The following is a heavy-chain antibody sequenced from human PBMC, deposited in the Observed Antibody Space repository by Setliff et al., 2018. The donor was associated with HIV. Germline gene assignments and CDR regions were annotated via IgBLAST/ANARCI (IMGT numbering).Heavy chain of an antibody. V-gene: IGHV1-58*02. CDR2: IVVGSGNT. Sequence: GASVKVSCKASGYTFTSYGISWVRQAPGQGLEWMGWIVVGSGNTNYAQKFQERVTITRDMSTSTAYMELSSLRSEDTAVYYGAAAGVSGSGSLPHYYYYYGMDVWGQGTTVTVSS. J-gene: IGHJ6*02. D-gene: IGHD3-10*01. CDR1: GYTFTSYG. CDR3: AAAGVSGSGSLPHYYYYYGMDV.